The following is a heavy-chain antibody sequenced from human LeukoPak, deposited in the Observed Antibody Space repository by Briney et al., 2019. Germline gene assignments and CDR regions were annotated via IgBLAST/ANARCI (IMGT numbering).Heavy chain of an antibody. Sequence: GGSLRLSCAASGFSISAYWMSWVRQAPGKGLEWVANIKQDGSEKYYVDSVKGRFTISRDNAKNSLYLQMNSLRAEDTAVYYCARVEYYYGSGSYPRTVPNYYFDYWGQGTLVTVSS. CDR2: IKQDGSEK. V-gene: IGHV3-7*01. D-gene: IGHD3-10*01. CDR3: ARVEYYYGSGSYPRTVPNYYFDY. J-gene: IGHJ4*02. CDR1: GFSISAYW.